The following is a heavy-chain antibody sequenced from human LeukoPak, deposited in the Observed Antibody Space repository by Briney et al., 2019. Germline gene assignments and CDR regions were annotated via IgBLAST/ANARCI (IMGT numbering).Heavy chain of an antibody. D-gene: IGHD2-15*01. CDR3: ARGPPVVVVAATPGFDY. V-gene: IGHV1-18*01. CDR2: ISAYNGNT. J-gene: IGHJ4*02. Sequence: ASVKVSCKASGYTSTSYGISWVRQAPGQGLEWMGWISAYNGNTNYAQKLQGRVTMTTDTSTSTAYMELRSLRSDDTAVYYCARGPPVVVVAATPGFDYWGQGTLVTVSS. CDR1: GYTSTSYG.